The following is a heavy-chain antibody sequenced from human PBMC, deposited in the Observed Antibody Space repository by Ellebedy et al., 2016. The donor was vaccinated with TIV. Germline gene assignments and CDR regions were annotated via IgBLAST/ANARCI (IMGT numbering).Heavy chain of an antibody. V-gene: IGHV3-9*01. J-gene: IGHJ4*02. CDR1: GFTFEDYA. CDR3: AKDKRMITFGGVIEY. D-gene: IGHD3-16*01. Sequence: SLKISCAASGFTFEDYAMHWVRQAPGKGLEWVSGISWNSGGIGYADSVKGRFTISRDNAKNSLYLQMNSLRAEDTALYYCAKDKRMITFGGVIEYWGQGTLVTVSS. CDR2: ISWNSGGI.